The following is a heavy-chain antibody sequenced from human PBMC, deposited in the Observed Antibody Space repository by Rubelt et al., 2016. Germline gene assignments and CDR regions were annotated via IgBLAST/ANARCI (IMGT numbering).Heavy chain of an antibody. Sequence: PGRSLRLSCAASGFTFSSYDMHWVRQPIGKGLEWVSAIDTAGNTYYPGSVKGRCTISRDNSKNTLYVQMNSLRPEDTAVYYCARGRGITVTGKEDYFDYWGQGTLVTVSS. D-gene: IGHD6-19*01. CDR1: GFTFSSYD. CDR3: ARGRGITVTGKEDYFDY. V-gene: IGHV3-13*01. CDR2: IDTAGNT. J-gene: IGHJ4*02.